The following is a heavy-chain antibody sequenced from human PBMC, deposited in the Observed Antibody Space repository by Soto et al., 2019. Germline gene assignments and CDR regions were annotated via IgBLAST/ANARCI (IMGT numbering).Heavy chain of an antibody. Sequence: ASVKVSCKASGYSFTRYTVHWVRQAPGQGLEWMAMINPSGGTTYYVQSFEGRVTLTSDTSTSTVFMELSSLRSEDTAVYYCARMTGYRSEYLFDYWGQGTLVTVCS. J-gene: IGHJ4*02. CDR3: ARMTGYRSEYLFDY. CDR1: GYSFTRYT. V-gene: IGHV1-46*01. D-gene: IGHD3-9*01. CDR2: INPSGGTT.